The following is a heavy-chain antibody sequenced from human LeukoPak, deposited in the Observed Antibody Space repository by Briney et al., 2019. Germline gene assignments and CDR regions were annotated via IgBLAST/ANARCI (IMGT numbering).Heavy chain of an antibody. D-gene: IGHD5-18*01. V-gene: IGHV5-10-1*01. Sequence: GESLKISCKGSGYSFTSYWISWVRQMHGKGLEWMGRIDPSDSYTNYSPSFQGHVTISADKSISTAYLQWSSLKASDTAMYYCARMDKAMVTEGTDYWGQGTLVTVSS. CDR2: IDPSDSYT. J-gene: IGHJ4*02. CDR1: GYSFTSYW. CDR3: ARMDKAMVTEGTDY.